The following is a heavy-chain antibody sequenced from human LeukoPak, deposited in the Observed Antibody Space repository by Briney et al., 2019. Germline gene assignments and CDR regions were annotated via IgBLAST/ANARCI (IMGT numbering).Heavy chain of an antibody. D-gene: IGHD4-17*01. CDR3: ARDTTVIYGMDV. Sequence: PSETLSLTCTVSGGSISSGGYYWSWIRQHPGKGLEWIGYIYYSGSTYYNPSLKSRVTISVDTSKSQFSLKLSSVTAADTAVYYCARDTTVIYGMDVWGQGTTVTVSS. J-gene: IGHJ6*02. CDR2: IYYSGST. CDR1: GGSISSGGYY. V-gene: IGHV4-31*03.